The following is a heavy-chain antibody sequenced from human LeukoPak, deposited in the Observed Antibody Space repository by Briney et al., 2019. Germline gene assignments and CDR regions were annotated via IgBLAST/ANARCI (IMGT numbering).Heavy chain of an antibody. J-gene: IGHJ6*02. V-gene: IGHV3-30*18. D-gene: IGHD6-19*01. CDR1: GFTFSSYG. CDR3: AKTSGWQNYFYYGMDV. Sequence: GRSLRLSCAASGFTFSSYGMHWVRQAPGKGLERVAVISYDGSNKYYADSVKGRFTISRDNSKNTLYLQMNSLRAEDTAVYYCAKTSGWQNYFYYGMDVWGQGATVTVSS. CDR2: ISYDGSNK.